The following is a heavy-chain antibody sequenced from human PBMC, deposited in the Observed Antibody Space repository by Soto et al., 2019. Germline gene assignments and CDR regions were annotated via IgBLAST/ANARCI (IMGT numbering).Heavy chain of an antibody. J-gene: IGHJ5*02. CDR2: IIPIFGTA. CDR1: GCTVSSYA. V-gene: IGHV1-69*13. D-gene: IGHD2-2*01. CDR3: ARERWGYYGSTSCPNWFDP. Sequence: SVKVSCKASGCTVSSYAISCVRQAPGQVLEWMGGIIPIFGTANYAQKFQGRVTITADESTSTAYMELSSLRSEDTAVYYCARERWGYYGSTSCPNWFDPWGQGTLVTVSS.